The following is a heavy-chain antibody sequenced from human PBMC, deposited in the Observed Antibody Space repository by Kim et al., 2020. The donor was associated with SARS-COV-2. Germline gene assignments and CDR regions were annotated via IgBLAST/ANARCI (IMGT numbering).Heavy chain of an antibody. CDR3: ARALWFGELSGYYFDY. CDR2: INAGNGNT. J-gene: IGHJ4*02. V-gene: IGHV1-3*01. D-gene: IGHD3-10*01. Sequence: ASVKVSCKASGYTFTSYAMHWVRQAPGQRLEWMGWINAGNGNTKYSQKFQGRVTITRDTSASTAYMELSSLRSEETAVYYCARALWFGELSGYYFDYWGQGTLVTVSS. CDR1: GYTFTSYA.